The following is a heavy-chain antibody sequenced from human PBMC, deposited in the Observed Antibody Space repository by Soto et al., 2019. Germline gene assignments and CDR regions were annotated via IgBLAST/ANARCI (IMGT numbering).Heavy chain of an antibody. J-gene: IGHJ4*02. CDR2: IYYSGST. D-gene: IGHD3-22*01. CDR1: GGSISSSSYC. Sequence: PSETLSLTCTVSGGSISSSSYCWGWIRQPPGKGLEWIGSIYYSGSTYYNPSLKSRVTISVDTSKNQFSLKLSSVTAADTAVYYCARGSYYYDSSGYYHYWGQGILVTVSS. V-gene: IGHV4-39*01. CDR3: ARGSYYYDSSGYYHY.